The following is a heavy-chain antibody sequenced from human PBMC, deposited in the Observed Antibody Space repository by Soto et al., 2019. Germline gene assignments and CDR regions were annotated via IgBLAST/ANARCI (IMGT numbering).Heavy chain of an antibody. CDR1: GFTFSSYA. CDR2: ISGSGGST. CDR3: ARDSYDSSGYYYVSGDY. V-gene: IGHV3-23*01. Sequence: PGGSLRLSCAASGFTFSSYAMSWVRQAPGKGLEWVSAISGSGGSTYYADSVKGRFTISRDNSKNTPYLQMNSLRAEDTAVYYCARDSYDSSGYYYVSGDYWGQGTLVTVSS. J-gene: IGHJ4*02. D-gene: IGHD3-22*01.